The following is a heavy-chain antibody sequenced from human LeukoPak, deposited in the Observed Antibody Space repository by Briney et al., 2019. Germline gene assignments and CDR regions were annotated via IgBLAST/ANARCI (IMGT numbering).Heavy chain of an antibody. J-gene: IGHJ4*02. CDR3: ASTHYYDSSGYLYY. CDR2: INAANGYA. Sequence: ASVKVSCKASGYTFTSYAMHWVRQAPGQTLEWLGWINAANGYAKYSQELQGRVTITRDTSASTAYMELSSLRSEDTAVYYCASTHYYDSSGYLYYWGQGTLVTVSS. V-gene: IGHV1-3*03. D-gene: IGHD3-22*01. CDR1: GYTFTSYA.